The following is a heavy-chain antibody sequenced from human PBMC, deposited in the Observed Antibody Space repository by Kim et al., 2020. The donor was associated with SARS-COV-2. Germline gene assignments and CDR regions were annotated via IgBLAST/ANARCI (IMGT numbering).Heavy chain of an antibody. V-gene: IGHV4-34*01. CDR2: NKRGSN. J-gene: IGHJ4*02. Sequence: NKRGSNTHKSSLKSRVTISVDTSKNQFSLKLSSVIAADTGVYYCARGYSRWGQGTLVTVSS. D-gene: IGHD6-13*01. CDR3: ARGYSR.